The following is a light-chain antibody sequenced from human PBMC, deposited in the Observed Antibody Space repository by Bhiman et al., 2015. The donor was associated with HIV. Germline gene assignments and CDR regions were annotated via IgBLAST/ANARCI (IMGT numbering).Light chain of an antibody. CDR2: DVS. J-gene: IGLJ3*02. V-gene: IGLV2-23*02. Sequence: SVSGSPGQSITISCTGTSSDVGGYNYVSWYQQHPGKAPKLMIYDVSKRPSGVSNRFSGSKSGNTASLTISGLQAEDEADYYCCSYAGSSTWVFGGGTKLTVL. CDR1: SSDVGGYNY. CDR3: CSYAGSSTWV.